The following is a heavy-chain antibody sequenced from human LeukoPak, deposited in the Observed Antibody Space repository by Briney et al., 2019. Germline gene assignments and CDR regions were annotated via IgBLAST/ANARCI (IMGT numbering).Heavy chain of an antibody. Sequence: PRASVKVSCKASGGTFSSHAISWVRQAPGQGLEWMGGIIPIFGTANYAQKFQGRVTITTDESTSTAYMELSSLRSEDTAVYYCARDWGGIDAFDIWGQGTMVTVSS. CDR1: GGTFSSHA. CDR3: ARDWGGIDAFDI. J-gene: IGHJ3*02. V-gene: IGHV1-69*05. CDR2: IIPIFGTA. D-gene: IGHD2-21*01.